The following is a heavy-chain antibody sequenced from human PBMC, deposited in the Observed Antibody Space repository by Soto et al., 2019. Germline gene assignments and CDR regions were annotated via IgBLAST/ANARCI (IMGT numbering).Heavy chain of an antibody. CDR1: GYSFSTSW. V-gene: IGHV5-51*01. Sequence: PGESLKISCKVSGYSFSTSWIGWVRQMPGKGLEWMGIIYPYDSDTRYSPSFQGQVTISADTSLSTVYLQWSSLKASDTAMYYCARREYGLDVWGQGTTVTVSS. J-gene: IGHJ6*02. CDR3: ARREYGLDV. CDR2: IYPYDSDT.